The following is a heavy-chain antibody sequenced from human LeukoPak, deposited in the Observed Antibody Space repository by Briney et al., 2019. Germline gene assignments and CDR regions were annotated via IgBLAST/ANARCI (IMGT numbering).Heavy chain of an antibody. Sequence: PSGTLLLTCSVYGWTFNLYYWGWIRQTPGKGLEWIGEINPSGRTNYNPSLKSRVTTSIDTSKNQFSLSLSSLTAADTAVYYCARRWNYGTDYYMDVWGKGTMVTVSS. CDR2: INPSGRT. CDR3: ARRWNYGTDYYMDV. CDR1: GWTFNLYY. J-gene: IGHJ6*03. V-gene: IGHV4-34*01. D-gene: IGHD1-7*01.